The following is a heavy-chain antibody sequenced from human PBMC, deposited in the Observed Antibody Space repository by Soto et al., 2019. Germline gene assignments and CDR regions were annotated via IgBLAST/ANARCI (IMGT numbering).Heavy chain of an antibody. Sequence: SETLSLTCTVSGCFITSDSYYWAWIRQPPGKGLEWIGSIYFSGSTYYNSALKSRLGISIDMSKNQFSLNLSSVTAADTAVYYCARHLSESGYDLNYWGQGTPVTVSS. CDR1: GCFITSDSYY. CDR3: ARHLSESGYDLNY. V-gene: IGHV4-39*01. J-gene: IGHJ4*02. CDR2: IYFSGST. D-gene: IGHD5-12*01.